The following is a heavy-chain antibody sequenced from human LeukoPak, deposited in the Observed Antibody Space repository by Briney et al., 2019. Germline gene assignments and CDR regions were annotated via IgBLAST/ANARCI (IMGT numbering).Heavy chain of an antibody. CDR1: GFTFSSYA. CDR3: TTVGDGYNRDY. D-gene: IGHD5-24*01. Sequence: PGGSLRLSCAASGFTFSSYAMSWVRQAPGKGLEWVSRIKSKTDGGTTEYAAPVKGRFTISRDDSKNTLYLQMNSLKTEDTAVYYCTTVGDGYNRDYWGQGTLVTVSS. CDR2: IKSKTDGGTT. V-gene: IGHV3-15*01. J-gene: IGHJ4*02.